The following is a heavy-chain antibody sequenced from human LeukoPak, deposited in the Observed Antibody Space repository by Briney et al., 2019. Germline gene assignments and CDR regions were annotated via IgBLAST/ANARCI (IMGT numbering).Heavy chain of an antibody. CDR3: ARSPVEVDGFDI. Sequence: GGSLRLSCAASGFSFSSAAMTWVRQAPGKGLVWVSRINSDGSSTSYADSVKGRCSISRDNAKDTLYLQMNSLRAEDTAVYYCARSPVEVDGFDIWGQGTMVTVSS. J-gene: IGHJ3*02. CDR2: INSDGSST. CDR1: GFSFSSAA. V-gene: IGHV3-74*01. D-gene: IGHD2-2*01.